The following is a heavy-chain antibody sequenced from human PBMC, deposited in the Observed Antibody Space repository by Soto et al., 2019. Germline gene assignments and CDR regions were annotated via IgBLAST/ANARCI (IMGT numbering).Heavy chain of an antibody. V-gene: IGHV3-7*05. CDR2: IRQDGSEE. J-gene: IGHJ4*02. D-gene: IGHD6-13*01. CDR3: VRDWSSNWQPIFDY. Sequence: EVQLEESGGGLVQPGGSLRLSCAASGFTFSNYWMSWVRQAPGKGLEWVAKIRQDGSEEYYVDSVKGRFTIARDNARNSLYLQMNSLRVDDTAVYYCVRDWSSNWQPIFDYWGQGTLVTVSS. CDR1: GFTFSNYW.